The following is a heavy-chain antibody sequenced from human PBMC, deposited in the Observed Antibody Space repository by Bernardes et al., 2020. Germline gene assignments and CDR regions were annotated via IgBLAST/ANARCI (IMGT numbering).Heavy chain of an antibody. J-gene: IGHJ3*02. V-gene: IGHV1-18*01. Sequence: ASVKVSCKASGYTCTSYGISWVRQAPGQGLEWMGWISAYNGNTNYAQKLQGRVTMTTDTSTSTAYMELRSLRSDDTAVYYCATHDYGDRGDAFDIWGQGTMVTVAS. CDR3: ATHDYGDRGDAFDI. D-gene: IGHD4-17*01. CDR1: GYTCTSYG. CDR2: ISAYNGNT.